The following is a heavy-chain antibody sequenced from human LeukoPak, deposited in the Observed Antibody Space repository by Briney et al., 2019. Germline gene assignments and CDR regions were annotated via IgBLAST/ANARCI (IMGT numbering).Heavy chain of an antibody. CDR1: GGSFSDYY. V-gene: IGHV4-34*01. CDR2: ISHSGST. Sequence: SETLSLTCAVYGGSFSDYYWTWIRQPPGKGLELIGEISHSGSTNYNPSLKSRVTISVDTSKNQFSLKLSSVTAADTAVYYCARGGMHSSGLDYWGQGTLVTVSS. D-gene: IGHD3-22*01. J-gene: IGHJ4*02. CDR3: ARGGMHSSGLDY.